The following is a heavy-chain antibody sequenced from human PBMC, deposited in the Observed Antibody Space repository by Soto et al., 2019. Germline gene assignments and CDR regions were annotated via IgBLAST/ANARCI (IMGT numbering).Heavy chain of an antibody. CDR1: GFSLSTSGVG. D-gene: IGHD3-10*02. CDR3: AHNHRTGVRWFTHGYGLEKDTWFDP. V-gene: IGHV2-5*02. CDR2: IYWDDDK. J-gene: IGHJ5*02. Sequence: QITLKESGPTLVKPTQTLTLTCTFSGFSLSTSGVGVGWIRQPPGKALEWLALIYWDDDKRYSPSLKSSLTITQDTSKNQVVHTITNMDPADTATYYCAHNHRTGVRWFTHGYGLEKDTWFDPWGQGNLGTVSS.